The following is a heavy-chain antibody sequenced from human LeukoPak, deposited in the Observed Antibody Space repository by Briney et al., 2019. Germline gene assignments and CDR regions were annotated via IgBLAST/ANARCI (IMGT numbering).Heavy chain of an antibody. D-gene: IGHD3-22*01. CDR3: AKDYYYDSSGYYGY. CDR1: GFTFSSYA. V-gene: IGHV3-23*01. Sequence: GGPLRLSCAASGFTFSSYAMSWVRQAPGKGLEWVSAISGSGGSTYYADSVKGRFTISRDNSKNTLYLQMNSLRAEDTDVYYCAKDYYYDSSGYYGYWGQGTLVTVSS. CDR2: ISGSGGST. J-gene: IGHJ4*02.